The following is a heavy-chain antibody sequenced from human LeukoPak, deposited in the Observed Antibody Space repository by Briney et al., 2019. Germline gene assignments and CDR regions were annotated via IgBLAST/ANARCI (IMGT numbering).Heavy chain of an antibody. D-gene: IGHD6-19*01. CDR3: AGGGIQVSGIDGFDY. CDR2: IGIRGDT. CDR1: GFTFIAYD. V-gene: IGHV3-13*01. J-gene: IGHJ4*02. Sequence: GSLRLSCAASGFTFIAYDMHWVRQVIGKGLGWVSAIGIRGDTHYSGSVKGRFTISRENAESSLYLQMSRLSAKDTPVYYCAGGGIQVSGIDGFDYWGRGTLVTVSS.